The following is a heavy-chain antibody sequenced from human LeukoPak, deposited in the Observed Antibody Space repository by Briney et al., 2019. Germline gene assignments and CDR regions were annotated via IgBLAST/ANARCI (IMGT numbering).Heavy chain of an antibody. D-gene: IGHD3-22*01. Sequence: PGRALRLSCAASGFTFSSYGMHWVRQAPGKGLEWVAVIWYDGSNKYYVDSVKGRFTISRDNSKNTLYLQMNSLRADDTAVYYCARGYDTSGYYYEYFDCWGQGTLVTVSS. CDR2: IWYDGSNK. CDR1: GFTFSSYG. CDR3: ARGYDTSGYYYEYFDC. J-gene: IGHJ4*02. V-gene: IGHV3-33*01.